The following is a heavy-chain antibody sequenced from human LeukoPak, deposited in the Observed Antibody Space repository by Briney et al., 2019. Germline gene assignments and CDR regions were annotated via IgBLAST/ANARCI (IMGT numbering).Heavy chain of an antibody. CDR2: LFYSGST. D-gene: IGHD3-10*01. V-gene: IGHV4-59*01. CDR1: GGSISSYY. CDR3: ATVAVIRGVTHFDY. J-gene: IGHJ4*02. Sequence: SETLSLTCTVSGGSISSYYWSWIRQPPGKGLEWIAYLFYSGSTDYNPSLESRVTISVDTSKNQFSLKLRSVTAADTAVYYCATVAVIRGVTHFDYWGQGTLVTVSS.